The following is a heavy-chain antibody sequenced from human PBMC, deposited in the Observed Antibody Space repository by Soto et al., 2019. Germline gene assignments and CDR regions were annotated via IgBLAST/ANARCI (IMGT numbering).Heavy chain of an antibody. CDR2: ISGCGGIT. V-gene: IGHV3-23*01. J-gene: IGHJ6*04. Sequence: WGSRRLSCAASGFTFSSYAMSWVRQAPGRGLEWVSAISGCGGITYYADSVKGRFTISRDNSKNTLYLQMNSLRAEDTAVYYCAKDPIAAEHYYSGTEVWGNGNTVTVSS. CDR3: AKDPIAAEHYYSGTEV. D-gene: IGHD6-13*01. CDR1: GFTFSSYA.